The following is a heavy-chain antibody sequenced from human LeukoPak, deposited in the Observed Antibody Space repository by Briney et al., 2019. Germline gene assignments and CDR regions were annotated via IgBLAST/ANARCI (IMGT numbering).Heavy chain of an antibody. CDR3: ARVGSSSGWVY. CDR2: INPSGGST. CDR1: GYTFTSYY. Sequence: ASVKVSCKASGYTFTSYYMHWVRQAPGQGLEWMGIINPSGGSTSYAQKFQGRVTITRDTSASTAYMELSSLRSEDTAVYYCARVGSSSGWVYWGQGTLVTVSS. V-gene: IGHV1-46*01. D-gene: IGHD6-19*01. J-gene: IGHJ4*02.